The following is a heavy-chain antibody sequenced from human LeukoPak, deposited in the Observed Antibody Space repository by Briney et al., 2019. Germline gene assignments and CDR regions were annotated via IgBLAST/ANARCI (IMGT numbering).Heavy chain of an antibody. CDR1: GFTVSSNY. Sequence: PGGSLRLSCAASGFTVSSNYMSWVRQAPGKGLEWVSVIYSGGSTYYADSVKGRFTISRDNSKNTLYLQMNSLRAEDTAVYYCARLVHHYDYVWGSYRLNWFDPWGQGTLVTVSS. CDR2: IYSGGST. J-gene: IGHJ5*02. V-gene: IGHV3-53*01. D-gene: IGHD3-16*02. CDR3: ARLVHHYDYVWGSYRLNWFDP.